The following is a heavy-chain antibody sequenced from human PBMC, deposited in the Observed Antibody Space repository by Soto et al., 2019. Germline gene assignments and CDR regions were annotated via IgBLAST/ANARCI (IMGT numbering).Heavy chain of an antibody. CDR1: DGSISNFY. CDR3: ARDAHLRYYYYGMDV. J-gene: IGHJ6*02. V-gene: IGHV4-59*01. D-gene: IGHD3-3*01. CDR2: IYYSGST. Sequence: SETLSLTCTVSDGSISNFYWSWIRQPPGKGLEWIGYIYYSGSTNYNPSLKSRVTISVDTSKNQFSLKLSSVTAADTAVYYCARDAHLRYYYYGMDVWGQGTTVTVSS.